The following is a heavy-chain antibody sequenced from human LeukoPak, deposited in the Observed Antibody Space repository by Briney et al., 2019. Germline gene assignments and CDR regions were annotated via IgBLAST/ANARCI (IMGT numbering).Heavy chain of an antibody. J-gene: IGHJ4*02. D-gene: IGHD3-22*01. CDR1: GGSISSYY. Sequence: SETLSLTCTVSGGSISSYYWSWIRQPPGKGLEWIGYIYYSGSTNYNPSLKSRVTISVDTSKNQLSLKLSSVTAADTAVYYCARATYYYDSSGYYYRVDYFDYWGQGTLVTVSS. CDR2: IYYSGST. V-gene: IGHV4-59*01. CDR3: ARATYYYDSSGYYYRVDYFDY.